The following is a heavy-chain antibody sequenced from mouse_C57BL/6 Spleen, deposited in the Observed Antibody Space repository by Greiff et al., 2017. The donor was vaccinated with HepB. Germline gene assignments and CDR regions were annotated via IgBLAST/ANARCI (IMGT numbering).Heavy chain of an antibody. D-gene: IGHD2-3*01. Sequence: EVKVVESGGGLVKPGGSLKLSCAASGFTFSDYGMHWVRQAPEKGLEWVAYISSGSSTIYYADTVKGRFTISRDNAKNTLFLQMTSLRSEDTAMYYCARPIGWLPAWFAYWGQGTLVTVSA. CDR1: GFTFSDYG. CDR3: ARPIGWLPAWFAY. J-gene: IGHJ3*01. CDR2: ISSGSSTI. V-gene: IGHV5-17*01.